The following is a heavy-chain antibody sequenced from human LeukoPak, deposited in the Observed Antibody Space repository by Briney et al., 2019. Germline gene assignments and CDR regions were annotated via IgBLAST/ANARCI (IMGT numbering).Heavy chain of an antibody. D-gene: IGHD3-9*01. CDR3: VREGTGVLRYLAY. CDR1: GFTFGSYS. J-gene: IGHJ4*02. Sequence: GGSLRLSCAGSGFTFGSYSMNWVRQAPGKGLEWVSSISSSSGYINYADSVKGRFTTSRDNAKNSLFLQMNSLRVEDTAVYFCVREGTGVLRYLAYWGQGSLVTVSS. V-gene: IGHV3-21*06. CDR2: ISSSSGYI.